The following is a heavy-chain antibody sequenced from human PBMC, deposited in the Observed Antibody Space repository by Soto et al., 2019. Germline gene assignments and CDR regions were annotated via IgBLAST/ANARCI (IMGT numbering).Heavy chain of an antibody. D-gene: IGHD2-21*01. CDR3: VCSHSVLWAFDI. CDR2: IYSGGNT. V-gene: IGHV3-66*01. J-gene: IGHJ3*02. Sequence: GGSLRLSCAASGFTVSSKYMNWVRQAPGKGLEWVSVIYSGGNTYYADSVKGRFTISRDNSKNTLYLQMNSLRAEDTAVYYCVCSHSVLWAFDIWGLGTLVTVS. CDR1: GFTVSSKY.